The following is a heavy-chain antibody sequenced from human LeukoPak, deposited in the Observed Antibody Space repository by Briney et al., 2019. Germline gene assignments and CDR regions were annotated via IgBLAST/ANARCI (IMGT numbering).Heavy chain of an antibody. V-gene: IGHV3-21*01. D-gene: IGHD2-21*02. J-gene: IGHJ4*02. Sequence: GGSLRLSCLASGFSFSSYYMHWVRQVPGRGPVWVSSISSSSSYIYYADSVKGRFTISRDNAKNSLYLQMNSLRAEDTAVYYCAREVTDLGLQYWGQGTLVTVSS. CDR2: ISSSSSYI. CDR1: GFSFSSYY. CDR3: AREVTDLGLQY.